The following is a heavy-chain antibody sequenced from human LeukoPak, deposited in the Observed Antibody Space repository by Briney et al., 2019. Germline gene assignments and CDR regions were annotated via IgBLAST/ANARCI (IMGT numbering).Heavy chain of an antibody. CDR1: GGSISSYY. J-gene: IGHJ4*02. CDR3: ARYSGSYSGFDY. CDR2: IYYSGST. D-gene: IGHD1-26*01. Sequence: SETLSLTCTVSGGSISSYYWSWIRQPPGKGLEWIGYIYYSGSTNYNPSLKSRVTISVDTSKNQFSLKLRSVTAADTAEYYCARYSGSYSGFDYWGQGTLVTVSS. V-gene: IGHV4-59*08.